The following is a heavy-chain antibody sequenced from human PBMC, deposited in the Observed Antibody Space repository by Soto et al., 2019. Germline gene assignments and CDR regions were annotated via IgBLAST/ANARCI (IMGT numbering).Heavy chain of an antibody. CDR2: ISGSGGST. CDR1: GFTFRSYA. J-gene: IGHJ6*02. Sequence: PVGSLRLSCAASGFTFRSYAMSWVRQAPGKGLEWVSAISGSGGSTYYADSVKGRFTISRDNSKNTLYLQMNSLRAEDTAAYYGAKQLPRITRIASYYYGMDVWVQRTTATV. CDR3: AKQLPRITRIASYYYGMDV. D-gene: IGHD3-22*01. V-gene: IGHV3-23*01.